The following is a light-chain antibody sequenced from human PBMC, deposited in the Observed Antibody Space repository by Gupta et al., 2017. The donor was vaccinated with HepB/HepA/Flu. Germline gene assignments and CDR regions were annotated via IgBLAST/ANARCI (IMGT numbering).Light chain of an antibody. CDR2: RKK. J-gene: IGLJ3*02. V-gene: IGLV1-47*01. Sequence: QSVLTQPPSASVTPGQRVTIPCSGSSSNIGSNYVYWYQQLPGTAPKRLIYRKKQRPSGVPDRFSGSKSGSSSYLAISRLRSEDEADYYGSAWDDSLSGPYGVFGGGTKLTVL. CDR3: SAWDDSLSGPYGV. CDR1: SSNIGSNY.